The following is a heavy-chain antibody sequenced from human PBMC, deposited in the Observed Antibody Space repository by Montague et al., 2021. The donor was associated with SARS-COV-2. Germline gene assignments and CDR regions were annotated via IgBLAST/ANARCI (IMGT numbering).Heavy chain of an antibody. CDR3: ARHETGDPRCGD. J-gene: IGHJ4*02. V-gene: IGHV4-39*01. CDR1: GGSIIRSDYY. CDR2: IYYSGRT. Sequence: SETLSLTCTVSGGSIIRSDYYWGWIRQAPGKGLEWIGSIYYSGRTIYTPSLKTRLSMSIDKSKNQFSLRLNSVTAADTSIYYCARHETGDPRCGDWGQGTLVTVSS. D-gene: IGHD7-27*01.